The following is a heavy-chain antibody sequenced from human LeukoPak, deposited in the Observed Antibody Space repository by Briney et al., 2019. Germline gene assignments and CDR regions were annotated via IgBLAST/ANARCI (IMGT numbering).Heavy chain of an antibody. CDR2: IYHSGST. V-gene: IGHV4-39*01. D-gene: IGHD2-2*02. CDR3: ARLNPRVARTMAYTTFDY. Sequence: PSETLSLTCTVSGGSISSSSYYWGWIRQPPGKGLEWIGSIYHSGSTYYNPSLKSRVTISVDTSKNQFSLKLSSVTAADTAVYYCARLNPRVARTMAYTTFDYWGQGTLVTVSS. J-gene: IGHJ4*02. CDR1: GGSISSSSYY.